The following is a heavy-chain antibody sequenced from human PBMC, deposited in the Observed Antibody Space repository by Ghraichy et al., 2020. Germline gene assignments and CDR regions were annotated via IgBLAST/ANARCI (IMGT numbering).Heavy chain of an antibody. CDR2: ITSGVGST. D-gene: IGHD5-18*01. Sequence: GESLNISCAASGFTFSSYAMNWVRQTPGKGLEWVSAITSGVGSTYYADSVKGRFTISRDNSKNTLFLQMNGLRADDTAVYFCAKDRGGYTYAWGQGTLVTVSS. V-gene: IGHV3-23*01. J-gene: IGHJ4*02. CDR3: AKDRGGYTYA. CDR1: GFTFSSYA.